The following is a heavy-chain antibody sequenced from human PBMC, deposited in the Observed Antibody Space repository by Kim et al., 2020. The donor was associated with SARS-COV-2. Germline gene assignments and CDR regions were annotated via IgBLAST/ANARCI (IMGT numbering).Heavy chain of an antibody. V-gene: IGHV3-21*01. D-gene: IGHD3-10*01. J-gene: IGHJ6*02. CDR1: GFTFSTYS. Sequence: GGSLRLSCAASGFTFSTYSMHWVRQAPGKGLEWVSSISITSSYIYYADSVKGRFTISRDNAKNSLYLQMNSLRAEDTAVYYCAREQSGITVIRGLTVPTSYGMDVWGQGTTVTVSS. CDR2: ISITSSYI. CDR3: AREQSGITVIRGLTVPTSYGMDV.